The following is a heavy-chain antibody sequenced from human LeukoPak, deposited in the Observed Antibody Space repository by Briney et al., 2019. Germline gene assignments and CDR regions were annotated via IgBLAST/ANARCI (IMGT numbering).Heavy chain of an antibody. V-gene: IGHV4-4*07. J-gene: IGHJ4*02. D-gene: IGHD1-1*01. CDR3: ARGIDSTYHRVFDY. CDR2: IYTSGRT. Sequence: SETLSLTCTVSGGSISSYYWSWIGQPAGKGLEWIGRIYTSGRTNYNTSLKRRVTISEETSKNKFSLKLSSVTAADTAVYYCARGIDSTYHRVFDYWGQGTLVTVSS. CDR1: GGSISSYY.